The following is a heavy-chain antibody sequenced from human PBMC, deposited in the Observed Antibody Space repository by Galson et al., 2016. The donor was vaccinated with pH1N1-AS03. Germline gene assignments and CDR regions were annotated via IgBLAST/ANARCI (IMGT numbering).Heavy chain of an antibody. D-gene: IGHD3-10*01. Sequence: SLRLSCAVSGFSLSNYWMTWVHQAPGRGLEWVANINKDGSETSYVDSVKGRFTISRDTAKNSVFLQMNSVRVEDRAVYYCARLPRGPWRFDFWGQGTLVNVSS. CDR2: INKDGSET. J-gene: IGHJ4*02. V-gene: IGHV3-7*01. CDR3: ARLPRGPWRFDF. CDR1: GFSLSNYW.